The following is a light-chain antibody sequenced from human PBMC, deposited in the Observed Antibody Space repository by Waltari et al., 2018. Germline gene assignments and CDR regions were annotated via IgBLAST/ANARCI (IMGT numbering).Light chain of an antibody. Sequence: DIQMTQSPSSLSASAGDRVTITCRASQGISYYLNWYQQKPGKTPKRLVFAASSLETGVPSRFSGSGSGTDFTLTISSLQPEDFATYYCLQYNSNPYSFGQGTKVEIK. CDR1: QGISYY. CDR3: LQYNSNPYS. J-gene: IGKJ2*03. V-gene: IGKV1-17*01. CDR2: AAS.